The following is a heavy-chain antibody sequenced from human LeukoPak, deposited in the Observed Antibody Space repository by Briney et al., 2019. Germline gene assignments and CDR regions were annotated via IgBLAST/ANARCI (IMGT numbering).Heavy chain of an antibody. Sequence: GASVKVSCKASGYTFTSYGISWVRQAPGQGPEWMGLINPSGGTTTYAQKFQGRVTMARNTSISTAYMELSSLRSEDTAVYYCARETRDYGDLRFGYWGQGTLVTVSS. CDR3: ARETRDYGDLRFGY. CDR2: INPSGGTT. CDR1: GYTFTSYG. V-gene: IGHV1-8*02. J-gene: IGHJ4*02. D-gene: IGHD4-17*01.